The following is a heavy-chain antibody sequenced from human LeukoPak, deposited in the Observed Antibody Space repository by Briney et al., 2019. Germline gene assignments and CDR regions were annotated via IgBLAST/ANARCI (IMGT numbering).Heavy chain of an antibody. CDR3: ARYGDYYDSSGYYYVLNAFDI. CDR2: IYYSGST. D-gene: IGHD3-22*01. Sequence: SETLSLTCTVPGGSISSYYWSWIRQPPGKGLEWIGYIYYSGSTNYNPSLKSRVTISVDTSKNQFSLKLSSVTAADTAAYYCARYGDYYDSSGYYYVLNAFDIWGQGTMVTVSS. V-gene: IGHV4-59*08. CDR1: GGSISSYY. J-gene: IGHJ3*02.